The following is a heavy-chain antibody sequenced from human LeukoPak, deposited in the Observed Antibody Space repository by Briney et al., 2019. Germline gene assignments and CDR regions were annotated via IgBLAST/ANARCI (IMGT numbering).Heavy chain of an antibody. CDR1: GFTFSSYA. CDR2: ISGRGGST. D-gene: IGHD3-10*01. CDR3: AKRSLLSGSYPFDP. V-gene: IGHV3-23*01. Sequence: GGSLRLSCAASGFTFSSYAMSWVRQAPGKGLEWVSAISGRGGSTYYADSEKGRFTISRDNSKNTLYLQMNSLRAEDTAVYYCAKRSLLSGSYPFDPWGQGTLVTVSS. J-gene: IGHJ5*02.